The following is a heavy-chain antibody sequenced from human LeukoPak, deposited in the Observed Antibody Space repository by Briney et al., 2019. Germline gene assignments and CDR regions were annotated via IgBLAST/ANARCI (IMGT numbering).Heavy chain of an antibody. Sequence: PGGSLGLSCAVSGFTFSNGWMSWVRKAPGQGLDLVGRMKSYTDGGTTDYAAPVKGRFPLSRDDSEDTLSLQMTSLTIEDTVVYYCKTGFQRAWYIYNAMAVWGRGTTVTVSS. CDR2: MKSYTDGGTT. V-gene: IGHV3-15*05. J-gene: IGHJ6*02. CDR3: KTGFQRAWYIYNAMAV. CDR1: GFTFSNGW. D-gene: IGHD1-14*01.